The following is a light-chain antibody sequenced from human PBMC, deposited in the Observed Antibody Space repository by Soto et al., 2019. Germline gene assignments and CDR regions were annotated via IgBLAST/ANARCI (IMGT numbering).Light chain of an antibody. CDR1: QSVSTN. V-gene: IGKV3-15*01. CDR2: GAS. CDR3: QQYNNWPFT. Sequence: EIVMTQSPATLSVSLGERATLSCRASQSVSTNLAWYQQKPGQAPRLLIYGASARATGFPARFSGSGSGTEFTRTISSLQSEDFAVYYCQQYNNWPFTFGPGTKVDIK. J-gene: IGKJ3*01.